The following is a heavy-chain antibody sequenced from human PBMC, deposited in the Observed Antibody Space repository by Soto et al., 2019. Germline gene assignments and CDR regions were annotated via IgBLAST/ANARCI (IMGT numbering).Heavy chain of an antibody. Sequence: QLQLQESGPRLVKPSETLSLTCTVSGGSISSSIYYWGWIRQPPGMGLERIGSIYYSGSTNCNPSLKSRITMSVDTSRNQFSLRLTSVTAADTAVYYCARHFDYPAAFDIWGQGTVVTVSS. V-gene: IGHV4-39*01. CDR3: ARHFDYPAAFDI. D-gene: IGHD4-17*01. CDR2: IYYSGST. CDR1: GGSISSSIYY. J-gene: IGHJ3*02.